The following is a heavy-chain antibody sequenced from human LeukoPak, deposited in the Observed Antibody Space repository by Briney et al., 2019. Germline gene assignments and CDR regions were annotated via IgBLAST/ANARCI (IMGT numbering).Heavy chain of an antibody. CDR2: ISAYNGNT. V-gene: IGHV1-18*01. J-gene: IGHJ5*02. CDR1: GYTFTSYG. CDR3: AIVYCSSTSCFHWFDP. D-gene: IGHD2-2*01. Sequence: ASVEVSCKASGYTFTSYGISWVRQAPGQGLEWMGWISAYNGNTNYAQKLQGRVTMTTDTSTSTAYMELRSLRSDDTAVYYCAIVYCSSTSCFHWFDPWGQGTLVTVSS.